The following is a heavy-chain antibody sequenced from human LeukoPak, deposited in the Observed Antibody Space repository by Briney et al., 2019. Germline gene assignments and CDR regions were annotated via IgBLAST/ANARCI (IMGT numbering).Heavy chain of an antibody. CDR3: AREEYYYGSGSGFDH. D-gene: IGHD3-10*01. J-gene: IGHJ5*02. CDR2: IYYSGST. CDR1: GGSISSYY. V-gene: IGHV4-59*12. Sequence: SETLSLTCTVSGGSISSYYWSWIRQPPGKGLEWIGYIYYSGSTNYNPSLKSRVTISVDTSKNQFSLKLSSVTAADTAVYYCAREEYYYGSGSGFDHWGQGTLVTVSS.